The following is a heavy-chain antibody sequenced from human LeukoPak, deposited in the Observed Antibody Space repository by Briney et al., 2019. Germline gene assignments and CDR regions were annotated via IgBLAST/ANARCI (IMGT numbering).Heavy chain of an antibody. CDR3: ARGGRTVTPNIVYFDY. V-gene: IGHV1-69*05. J-gene: IGHJ4*02. D-gene: IGHD4-17*01. CDR2: IIPIFGTA. Sequence: SSVKVSCKASGGIFSSYAISWVRQAPGQGLEWMGGIIPIFGTANYAQKFQGRVTITTDESTSTAYMELSSLRSEDTAVYYCARGGRTVTPNIVYFDYWGQGTLVTVSS. CDR1: GGIFSSYA.